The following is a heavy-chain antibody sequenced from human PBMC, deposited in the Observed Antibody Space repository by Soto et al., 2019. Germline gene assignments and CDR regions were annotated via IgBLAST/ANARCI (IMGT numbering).Heavy chain of an antibody. V-gene: IGHV6-1*01. CDR3: ARFFSQDSSGWPGYYYYGMDV. J-gene: IGHJ6*02. Sequence: PSQTLSLTCAISGDSVSSNSAAWNWIRQSPSRGLEWLGGTYYRSKWYNDYAVSVKSRITINPDTSKNQFSLQLNSVTPEDTAVYYCARFFSQDSSGWPGYYYYGMDVWGQGTTVTVSS. D-gene: IGHD6-19*01. CDR1: GDSVSSNSAA. CDR2: TYYRSKWYN.